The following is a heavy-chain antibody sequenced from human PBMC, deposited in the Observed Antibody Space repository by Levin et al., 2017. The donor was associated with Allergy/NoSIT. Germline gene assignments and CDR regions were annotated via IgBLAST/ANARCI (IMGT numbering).Heavy chain of an antibody. D-gene: IGHD6-19*01. J-gene: IGHJ5*02. CDR2: ITRSDDYI. Sequence: LGESLKISCVASGFPLSYYTMSWVRQAPGKGLEWVSTITRSDDYIIYADSVKGRFTSSRDDAKNSVYLQMNDLRAEDTAVYYCAKDGSAWSRDPWGQGTLVTVSS. CDR1: GFPLSYYT. V-gene: IGHV3-21*01. CDR3: AKDGSAWSRDP.